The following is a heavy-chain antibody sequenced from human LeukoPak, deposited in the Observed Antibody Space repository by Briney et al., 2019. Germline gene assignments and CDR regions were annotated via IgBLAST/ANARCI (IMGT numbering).Heavy chain of an antibody. J-gene: IGHJ4*02. D-gene: IGHD4-23*01. Sequence: KPSETLSLTCTVSGASIGRTTYYWGRLRPPPGKGLEWFGSIHYSGSTYYNPSLKSRVSISVDTSKQHFSLRLSSVTAADTAVYYCASDTSAVVRFDYWGQGTLVIVSS. CDR3: ASDTSAVVRFDY. CDR1: GASIGRTTYY. CDR2: IHYSGST. V-gene: IGHV4-39*02.